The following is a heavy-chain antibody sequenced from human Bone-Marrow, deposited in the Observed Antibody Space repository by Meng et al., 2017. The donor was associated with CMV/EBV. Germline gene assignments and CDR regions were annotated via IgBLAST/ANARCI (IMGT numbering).Heavy chain of an antibody. CDR1: GGSVSSGSYY. CDR2: VYNSGST. D-gene: IGHD4-11*01. V-gene: IGHV4-39*01. CDR3: ARQGVTTATFDY. J-gene: IGHJ4*02. Sequence: SETLSLTCTVSGGSVSSGSYYWSWIRQPPGKGLEWIGSVYNSGSTYYNPSLKSRVTVSMDTSKNQFSLRLSTMTAADTAVYFCARQGVTTATFDYWGQGTLVTVSS.